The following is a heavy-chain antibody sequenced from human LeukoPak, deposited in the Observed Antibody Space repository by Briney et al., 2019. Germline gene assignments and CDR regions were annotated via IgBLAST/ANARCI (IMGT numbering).Heavy chain of an antibody. CDR3: AGLDTIMVRDAGY. D-gene: IGHD5-18*01. J-gene: IGHJ4*02. CDR2: IRKDGNDE. V-gene: IGHV3-7*01. Sequence: GESLKISCAASGFTFSNYWMSWVRQAPGKGLEWVANIRKDGNDEYYVDSVKGRFTISRDNAKNSLYLQMNSLRAEDTAVYYCAGLDTIMVRDAGYWGQGTLVIVSS. CDR1: GFTFSNYW.